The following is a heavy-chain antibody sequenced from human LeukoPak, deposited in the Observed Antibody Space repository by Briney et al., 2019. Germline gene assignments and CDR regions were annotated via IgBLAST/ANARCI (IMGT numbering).Heavy chain of an antibody. D-gene: IGHD3-22*01. CDR2: ISGFNGNT. CDR3: AVHAFHSSGYLY. V-gene: IGHV1-18*01. J-gene: IGHJ4*02. Sequence: ASVKVSCKASGYTFSNYGISWVRQAPGQRLEWMGWISGFNGNTNYGQKVQGRVTMTTDTSTITAYMELRSLRSDDTAVYYCAVHAFHSSGYLYWGQGTLVTVSS. CDR1: GYTFSNYG.